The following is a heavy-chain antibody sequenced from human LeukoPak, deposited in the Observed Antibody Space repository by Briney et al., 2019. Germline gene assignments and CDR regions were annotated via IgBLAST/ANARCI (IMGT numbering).Heavy chain of an antibody. CDR1: GGSISSSNW. D-gene: IGHD6-19*01. V-gene: IGHV4-4*02. CDR3: ARGQARLAWFDP. J-gene: IGHJ5*02. Sequence: SETLSLTCAVSGGSISSSNWWSWVRQPPGKGLEWIGSMYHSGSTYYKPSLKSRVTISLDTSKNQFSLKLRSVTAADTAVYYCARGQARLAWFDPWGQGTLVTVSS. CDR2: MYHSGST.